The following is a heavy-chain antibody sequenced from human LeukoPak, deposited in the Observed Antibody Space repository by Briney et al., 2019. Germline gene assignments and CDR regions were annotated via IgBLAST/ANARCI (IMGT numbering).Heavy chain of an antibody. CDR2: ISAYNGNT. CDR3: ARDIVVVPAARSEAEGATAPFDY. V-gene: IGHV1-18*01. D-gene: IGHD2-2*01. Sequence: ASVKVSCKASGYTFTSYGISWVRQAPGQGLEWMGWISAYNGNTNYAQKLQGRVTMTTDTSTSTAYMELRSLRSDDTAVYYCARDIVVVPAARSEAEGATAPFDYWGQGTLVTVSS. J-gene: IGHJ4*02. CDR1: GYTFTSYG.